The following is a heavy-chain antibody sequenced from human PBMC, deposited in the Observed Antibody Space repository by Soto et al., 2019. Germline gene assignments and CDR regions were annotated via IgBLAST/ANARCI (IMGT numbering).Heavy chain of an antibody. Sequence: GASVKVSCKASGYTFTSYGISWVRQAPGQGLEWMGWISAYNGNTNYAQKLQGRVTMTTDTSTSTAYMELRSLRSDDTAVYYCARGRVLASQQLVLDVFDIWGQGTMVTVSS. V-gene: IGHV1-18*01. J-gene: IGHJ3*02. CDR1: GYTFTSYG. CDR2: ISAYNGNT. CDR3: ARGRVLASQQLVLDVFDI. D-gene: IGHD6-13*01.